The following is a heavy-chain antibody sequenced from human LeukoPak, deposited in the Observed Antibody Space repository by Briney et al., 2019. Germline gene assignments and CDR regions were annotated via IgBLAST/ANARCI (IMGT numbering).Heavy chain of an antibody. CDR1: GGSISSYD. V-gene: IGHV4-4*07. J-gene: IGHJ4*02. Sequence: ASETLSLTCTVSGGSISSYDWSWIRQPAGKGLEWIGRIYTSGSTNYNPSLKSRVTMSVDTSKNQFSLKLSSVTAADTAVYYCARGGGVVSPPSFDYWGQGTLVTVSS. CDR2: IYTSGST. CDR3: ARGGGVVSPPSFDY.